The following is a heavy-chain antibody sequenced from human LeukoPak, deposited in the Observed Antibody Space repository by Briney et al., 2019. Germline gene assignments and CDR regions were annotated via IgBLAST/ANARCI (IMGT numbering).Heavy chain of an antibody. Sequence: SETLSLTCTVSGDSISSYYWTWIRQPPGKGLEWIGDIYYSGNTNYNPSLKGRVTISVDTSKNQFSLKLSSVIAADTAVYYCARGGLSLYFDYWGQGTLVTVSS. V-gene: IGHV4-59*01. CDR2: IYYSGNT. J-gene: IGHJ4*02. CDR1: GDSISSYY. CDR3: ARGGLSLYFDY.